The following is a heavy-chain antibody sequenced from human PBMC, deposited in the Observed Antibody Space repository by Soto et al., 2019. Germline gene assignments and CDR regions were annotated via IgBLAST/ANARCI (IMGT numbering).Heavy chain of an antibody. CDR2: ISGSGNST. V-gene: IGHV3-23*01. D-gene: IGHD3-3*01. CDR3: ATESFLEWFGLDAFDI. J-gene: IGHJ3*02. CDR1: GFTFSSYA. Sequence: GGSLRLSCAASGFTFSSYAMSWVRQAPGKGLEWVSAISGSGNSTYYADSVKGRFTISRDNAKNTLYLQMNSLRAEDTAVYYCATESFLEWFGLDAFDIWGQGTMVTVSS.